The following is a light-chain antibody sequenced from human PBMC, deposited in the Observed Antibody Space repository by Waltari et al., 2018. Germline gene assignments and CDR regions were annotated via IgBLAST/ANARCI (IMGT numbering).Light chain of an antibody. V-gene: IGKV3-20*01. CDR3: QQYGSSPYT. J-gene: IGKJ2*01. CDR1: QSVAGSY. Sequence: EIVLTQSPGTLSLSLGERATLSCRASQSVAGSYLAWYQQRPGQAPRLLISGASSRATGIPDRFSGSGSGTDFTLTITRLEPEDFAVYSCQQYGSSPYTFGQGTKVEIK. CDR2: GAS.